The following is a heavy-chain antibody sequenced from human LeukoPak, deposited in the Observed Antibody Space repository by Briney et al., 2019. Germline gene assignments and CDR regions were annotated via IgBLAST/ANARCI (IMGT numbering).Heavy chain of an antibody. V-gene: IGHV3-48*04. D-gene: IGHD1-14*01. CDR3: ARGYGYFDY. J-gene: IGHJ4*02. Sequence: GGSLRLSCAASGFTFSSYSMNWVRQAPGKGLEWVSYISSSSSTIYYADSVKGRFTISRDNAKNSLYLQMNSLRAEDTAVYYCARGYGYFDYWGQGTLVTVSS. CDR2: ISSSSSTI. CDR1: GFTFSSYS.